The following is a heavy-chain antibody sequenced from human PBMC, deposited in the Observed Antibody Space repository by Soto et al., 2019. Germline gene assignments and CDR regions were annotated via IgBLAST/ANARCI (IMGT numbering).Heavy chain of an antibody. CDR3: ARAPYIVVVTPGGAFDI. V-gene: IGHV3-30-3*01. CDR2: ISYDGSNK. J-gene: IGHJ3*02. D-gene: IGHD2-21*02. Sequence: GGSLRLSCAASGFTFSSYAMHWVRQAPGKGLEWVAVISYDGSNKYYADSVKGRFTISRDNSKNTLYLQMNSLRAEDTAVYYCARAPYIVVVTPGGAFDIWGQGTMVTVSS. CDR1: GFTFSSYA.